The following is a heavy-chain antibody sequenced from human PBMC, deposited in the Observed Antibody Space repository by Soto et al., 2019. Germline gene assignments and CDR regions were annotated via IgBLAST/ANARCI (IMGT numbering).Heavy chain of an antibody. CDR2: IYYSGST. V-gene: IGHV4-61*08. CDR1: CCSISSGGYY. J-gene: IGHJ4*02. Sequence: TSETLSLTCTFSCCSISSGGYYWSWIRQHPGKGLEWIGYIYYSGSTNYNPSLKSRVTISVDTSKNQFSLKLSSLTAADTAVYYCASGLLFSGSNYYFDYWGQGTLVTVSS. CDR3: ASGLLFSGSNYYFDY. D-gene: IGHD3-10*01.